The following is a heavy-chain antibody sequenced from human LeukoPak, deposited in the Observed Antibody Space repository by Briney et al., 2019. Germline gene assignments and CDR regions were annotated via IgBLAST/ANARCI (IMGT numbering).Heavy chain of an antibody. CDR2: ISRPGDSI. V-gene: IGHV3-48*03. Sequence: GGSLRLSCAASGFTFSRYEMNWVRQAPGKGLEWVSYISRPGDSIYFADSVKGRFTISRDNAKNSLYLQMSSLRAEDTAVYYCARDNASDYWGQGTLVTVSS. D-gene: IGHD3-16*01. CDR3: ARDNASDY. CDR1: GFTFSRYE. J-gene: IGHJ4*02.